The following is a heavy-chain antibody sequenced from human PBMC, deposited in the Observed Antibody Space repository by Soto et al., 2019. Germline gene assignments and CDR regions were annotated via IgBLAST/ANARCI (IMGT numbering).Heavy chain of an antibody. J-gene: IGHJ6*02. CDR2: IIPIFGTA. CDR3: ARDERRGYHADYYSGMDV. V-gene: IGHV1-69*13. Sequence: SLKVSCKASGGTFSSNAISWVRQAPGQGLEWMGGIIPIFGTANYAQRFQGRVTITADESTSTAYMELSSLRSEDTDVYLCARDERRGYHADYYSGMDVWGQGTTLIVSS. D-gene: IGHD3-16*02. CDR1: GGTFSSNA.